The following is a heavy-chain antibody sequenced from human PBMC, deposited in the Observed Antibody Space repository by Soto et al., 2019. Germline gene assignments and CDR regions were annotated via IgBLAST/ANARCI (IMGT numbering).Heavy chain of an antibody. CDR3: ARACPVVPAAIVAGTYYYYMDV. CDR2: ISAYNGNT. Sequence: QVQLVQSGAEVKKPGASVKVSCKASGYTFTSYGISWVRQAPGQGLEWMGGISAYNGNTNYAQKLQGRVTMTTDTSTSTAYMELRSLRSDDTAVYYCARACPVVPAAIVAGTYYYYMDVWGKGTTVTVSS. V-gene: IGHV1-18*01. CDR1: GYTFTSYG. J-gene: IGHJ6*03. D-gene: IGHD2-2*01.